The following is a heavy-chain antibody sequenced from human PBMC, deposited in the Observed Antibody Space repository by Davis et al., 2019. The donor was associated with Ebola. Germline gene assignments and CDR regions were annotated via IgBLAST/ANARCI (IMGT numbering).Heavy chain of an antibody. D-gene: IGHD3-3*01. CDR1: GFTFSSYP. J-gene: IGHJ6*02. CDR3: VKDTVVVRFLEWSTMGV. V-gene: IGHV3-64D*08. Sequence: SPKPPCSAPGFTFSSYPMHLVRQAPGKGLEYVSAISSNGGSTYYADSVKGRFTISRDNSKNTLYLQMSSLRAEDTAVYYCVKDTVVVRFLEWSTMGVWGQGTTVTVSS. CDR2: ISSNGGST.